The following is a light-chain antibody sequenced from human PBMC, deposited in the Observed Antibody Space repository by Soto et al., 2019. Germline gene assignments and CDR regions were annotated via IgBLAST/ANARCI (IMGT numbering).Light chain of an antibody. J-gene: IGLJ1*01. CDR3: QVWDRSSDHYV. Sequence: SYELTQPPSVSVAPGKTARITCGGNNIGSKSVHWYQQKPGQAPVLVIYYHSDRPSGIPERVSGSNSGNTATLTISRVEAGDEADYYCQVWDRSSDHYVFGTGTKVTVL. CDR2: YHS. V-gene: IGLV3-21*04. CDR1: NIGSKS.